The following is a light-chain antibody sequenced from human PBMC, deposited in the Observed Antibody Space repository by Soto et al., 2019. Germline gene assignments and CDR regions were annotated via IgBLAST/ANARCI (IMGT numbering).Light chain of an antibody. Sequence: EIVLTQSPGTLFLSPGDRATLSCRASQSVHAGYLAWYQQKPGQAPRLLISGASIRASGIPDRFSGSESGTEFTLTISRLEPEDFAVYYCQQYGSSLYTFGQGTKLVIK. J-gene: IGKJ2*01. CDR1: QSVHAGY. CDR2: GAS. CDR3: QQYGSSLYT. V-gene: IGKV3-20*01.